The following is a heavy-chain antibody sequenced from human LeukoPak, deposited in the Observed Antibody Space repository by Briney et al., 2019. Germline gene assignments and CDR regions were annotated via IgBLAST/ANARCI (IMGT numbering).Heavy chain of an antibody. CDR1: GFKFDDYG. D-gene: IGHD2-8*01. CDR2: VSWNGGNT. V-gene: IGHV3-20*04. J-gene: IGHJ4*02. Sequence: GGSLRLSCAVSGFKFDDYGMSWVRQAPGKGLEWVSGVSWNGGNTGYADSVKGRFTISRDNAKNSLFLQVNSLRADDTAFYYCAREGIYCVNGVCYLDYWGQGTLVTVSS. CDR3: AREGIYCVNGVCYLDY.